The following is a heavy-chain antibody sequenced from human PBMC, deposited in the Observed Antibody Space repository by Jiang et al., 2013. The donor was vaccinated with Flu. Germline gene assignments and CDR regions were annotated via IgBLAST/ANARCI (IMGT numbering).Heavy chain of an antibody. CDR2: ISWNGRRT. D-gene: IGHD6-19*01. CDR1: GFNFDDHG. CDR3: VREGIYSSGWYGDY. Sequence: VQLLESGGGVVRPGGSLRLSCAASGFNFDDHGMSWVRQAPGKGLEWVSFISWNGRRTDYADSVKGRFTISRDNARNSLNLQMTSLRAEDTAFYYCVREGIYSSGWYGDYWGQATLVTVSS. J-gene: IGHJ4*02. V-gene: IGHV3-20*04.